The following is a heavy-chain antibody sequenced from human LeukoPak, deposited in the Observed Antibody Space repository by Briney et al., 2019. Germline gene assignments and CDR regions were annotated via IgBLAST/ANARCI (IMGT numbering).Heavy chain of an antibody. CDR1: GFTFSTCA. Sequence: GGSLRLSCAASGFTFSTCAMSWVRQAPGKGLEWVSAISGSDTRTYYADSLKGRFTISRDNSKNTLYLQMDSLTAEDTAVYYCAKIAAAGNYFDYWGQGTLVTVSS. CDR3: AKIAAAGNYFDY. D-gene: IGHD6-13*01. V-gene: IGHV3-23*01. CDR2: ISGSDTRT. J-gene: IGHJ4*02.